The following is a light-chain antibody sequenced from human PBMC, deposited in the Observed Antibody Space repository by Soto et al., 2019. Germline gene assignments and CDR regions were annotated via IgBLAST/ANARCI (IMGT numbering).Light chain of an antibody. V-gene: IGLV2-8*01. CDR3: SSYAGSSKYV. J-gene: IGLJ1*01. Sequence: QSVLTQPPSASGSPGQSVTISCTGTSSDVGGYNYVSWYQQHPGKAPKRMIYEVTKRPSGVPDRFSGSKSGNTASLTVSGLQAEDEADYYCSSYAGSSKYVFGTGTKVTVL. CDR2: EVT. CDR1: SSDVGGYNY.